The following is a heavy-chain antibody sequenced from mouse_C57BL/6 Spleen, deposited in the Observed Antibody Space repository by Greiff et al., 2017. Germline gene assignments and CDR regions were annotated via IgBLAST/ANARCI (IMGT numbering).Heavy chain of an antibody. V-gene: IGHV1-74*01. CDR1: GYTFTSYW. J-gene: IGHJ3*01. Sequence: VQLQQPGAELVKPGASVKVSCKASGYTFTSYWMHWVKQRPGQGLEWIGRIHPSDSDTNYTQKFKGKATLTVDKSSSTAYMQLSSLTSADSAVYYCANLYLLPYRETFAYWGQGTLVTVSA. CDR2: IHPSDSDT. D-gene: IGHD1-1*01. CDR3: ANLYLLPYRETFAY.